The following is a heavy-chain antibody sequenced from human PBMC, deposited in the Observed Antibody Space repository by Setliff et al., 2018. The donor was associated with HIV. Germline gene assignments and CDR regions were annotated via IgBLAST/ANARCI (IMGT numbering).Heavy chain of an antibody. J-gene: IGHJ3*02. V-gene: IGHV1-18*01. CDR3: ARDDVGYCSGGSCYHLFDTFDI. CDR1: GYSFTNYG. CDR2: ISSYNDNT. Sequence: ASVKVSCKASGYSFTNYGISWVRQAPGQGLEWMGWISSYNDNTNYALNLQGRVTMTTDTSTSTAYMELRSLRSDDTAVYYCARDDVGYCSGGSCYHLFDTFDIWGQG. D-gene: IGHD2-15*01.